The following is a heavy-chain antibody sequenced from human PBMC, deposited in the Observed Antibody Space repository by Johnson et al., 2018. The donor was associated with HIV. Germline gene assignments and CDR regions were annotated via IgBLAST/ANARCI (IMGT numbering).Heavy chain of an antibody. CDR1: GFTFSNAW. CDR2: IKSKTDGGTP. Sequence: MQLVESGGGLVKPGGSLRLSCAASGFTFSNAWMSWVRQAPGKGLEWVGRIKSKTDGGTPDYAAPVQGRFTISRDDSKNTLYLQMNSLKTEDTGWYYCTTGPSRIQLWFATYEALDIVGKVTIVTCSS. V-gene: IGHV3-15*01. D-gene: IGHD5-18*01. CDR3: TTGPSRIQLWFATYEALDI. J-gene: IGHJ3*02.